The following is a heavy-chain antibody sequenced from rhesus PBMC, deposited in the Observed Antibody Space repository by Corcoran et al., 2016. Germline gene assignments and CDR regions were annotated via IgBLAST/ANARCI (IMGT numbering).Heavy chain of an antibody. CDR3: ARGYGDHFSY. Sequence: QVQLQESGPGLVQPSATLSLTCAVSGYSISSGYYWSWIRQPPGKGLEWIGYITYSGSTSYNPSLKSRVTISRDTSKNQFSLKLSSVTAADTAVYYCARGYGDHFSYWGQGVLVTVSS. D-gene: IGHD6-25*01. CDR1: GYSISSGYY. V-gene: IGHV4-122*02. J-gene: IGHJ4*01. CDR2: ITYSGST.